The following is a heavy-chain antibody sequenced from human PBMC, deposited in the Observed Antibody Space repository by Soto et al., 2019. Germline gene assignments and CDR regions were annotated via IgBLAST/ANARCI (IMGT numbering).Heavy chain of an antibody. CDR3: ARDQVPGLDTFDI. V-gene: IGHV3-21*01. CDR2: ISRSAGNT. J-gene: IGHJ3*02. Sequence: PGGSLRLSCAASGFTFSSYSMNWVRQAPGMGLEWVSSISRSAGNTYYADSVKGRFTISRDNAKNSMYLQMNSLRAEDTAVYYCARDQVPGLDTFDIWGQGTMVTVSS. CDR1: GFTFSSYS.